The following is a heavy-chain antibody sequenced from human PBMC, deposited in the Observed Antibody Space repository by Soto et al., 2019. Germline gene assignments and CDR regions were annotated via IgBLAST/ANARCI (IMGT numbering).Heavy chain of an antibody. V-gene: IGHV1-69*01. CDR2: IIPIFGTA. D-gene: IGHD2-15*01. J-gene: IGHJ6*02. CDR1: GGTFSSYA. Sequence: SVKVSCKASGGTFSSYAISWVRQAPGQGLEWMGGIIPIFGTANYAQKFQGRVTITADESTSTAYMEPSSPRSEDTAVYYCARGGGYCSGGSCDGYYYYGMDVWGQGTTVTVSS. CDR3: ARGGGYCSGGSCDGYYYYGMDV.